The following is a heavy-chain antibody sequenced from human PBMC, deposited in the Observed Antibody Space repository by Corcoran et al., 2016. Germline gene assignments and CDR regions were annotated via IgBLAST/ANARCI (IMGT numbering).Heavy chain of an antibody. CDR1: GFTPSSYW. J-gene: IGHJ5*02. CDR2: IGNDGSAT. V-gene: IGHV3-74*03. CDR3: ATSVYSRADS. D-gene: IGHD6-13*01. Sequence: EVHLVESGGGLVQPGGSLRISCAASGFTPSSYWMQLVRQAPGKGLVWVAHIGNDGSATAYADSVKGRFTVSRDNAKNTLELQMNSLRDEDTAVYYCATSVYSRADSWGQGTLVTVSS.